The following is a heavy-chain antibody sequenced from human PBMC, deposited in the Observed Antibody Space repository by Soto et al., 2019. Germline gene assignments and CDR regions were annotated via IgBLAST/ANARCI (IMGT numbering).Heavy chain of an antibody. Sequence: SETLSLTCTVSGGSISSYYWSWIRQPPGKGLEWIGYIYYTGTTDYNPSLKSRVTISVDTSKTQFSLNLRSVTAADTAVYYCARDLAAVPRAFDYWGRGTLVTVSS. CDR2: IYYTGTT. D-gene: IGHD6-13*01. V-gene: IGHV4-59*01. CDR3: ARDLAAVPRAFDY. J-gene: IGHJ4*02. CDR1: GGSISSYY.